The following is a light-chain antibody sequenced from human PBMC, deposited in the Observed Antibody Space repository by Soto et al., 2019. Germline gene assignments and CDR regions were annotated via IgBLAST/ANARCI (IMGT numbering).Light chain of an antibody. CDR1: RNIRNW. Sequence: DTQMTQSPSTLPASVGDRVTITCRASRNIRNWLAWYQQKPGKAPKLLIYDASTLQSGVPSRFSGSGAGTDFTFTISCLQPDYFATYYCQQYNEAFGQGTKVEIK. CDR2: DAS. V-gene: IGKV1-5*01. J-gene: IGKJ1*01. CDR3: QQYNEA.